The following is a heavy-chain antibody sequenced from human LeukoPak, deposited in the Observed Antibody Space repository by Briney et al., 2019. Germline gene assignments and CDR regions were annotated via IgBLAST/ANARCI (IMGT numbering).Heavy chain of an antibody. CDR3: ARDLHHVGGWYFDY. Sequence: SVKVSCKASGGTFSRYAISWVRQAPGQGLEWMGRIIPILGIANYAQKFQGRVTITADKSTSTAYMELSSLRSEDTAVYCCARDLHHVGGWYFDYWGQGTLVTVSS. CDR1: GGTFSRYA. J-gene: IGHJ4*02. D-gene: IGHD2-15*01. V-gene: IGHV1-69*04. CDR2: IIPILGIA.